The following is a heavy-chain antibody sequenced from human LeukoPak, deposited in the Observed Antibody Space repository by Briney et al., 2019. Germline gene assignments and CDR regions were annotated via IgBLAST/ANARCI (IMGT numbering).Heavy chain of an antibody. V-gene: IGHV3-9*01. CDR3: AKDSSSSSWYGSHDY. J-gene: IGHJ4*02. D-gene: IGHD6-13*01. CDR1: GFTFDDYA. CDR2: ISWNSGSI. Sequence: GGSLRLSCAASGFTFDDYAMRWVRQAPGKGLEWVSGISWNSGSIGYADSVKGRFTISRDNSKNTLYLQMNSLRAEDTAVYYCAKDSSSSSWYGSHDYWGQGTLVTVSS.